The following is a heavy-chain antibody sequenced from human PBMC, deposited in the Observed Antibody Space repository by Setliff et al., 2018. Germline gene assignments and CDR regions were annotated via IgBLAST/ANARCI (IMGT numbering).Heavy chain of an antibody. J-gene: IGHJ4*02. Sequence: PSETLSLTCSVSSSSITSAYSWAWIRQTPGKGLEWIGTLHPSEGPSYNPSLRSRVTLSQDTSYNQFSLNLNSVTAADAAVYYCATMMSTGVGGRGYLVNWGQGTLVTSPQ. D-gene: IGHD2-15*01. CDR1: SSSITSAYS. V-gene: IGHV4-38-2*02. CDR3: ATMMSTGVGGRGYLVN. CDR2: LHPSEGP.